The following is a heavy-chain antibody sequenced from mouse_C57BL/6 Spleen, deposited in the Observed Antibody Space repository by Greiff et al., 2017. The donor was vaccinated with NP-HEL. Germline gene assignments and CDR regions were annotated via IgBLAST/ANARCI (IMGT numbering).Heavy chain of an antibody. CDR3: TRSHYGNHWYFDV. J-gene: IGHJ1*03. CDR1: GYTFTDYE. D-gene: IGHD2-1*01. V-gene: IGHV1-15*01. Sequence: VKLQESGAELVRPGASVTLSCKASGYTFTDYEMHWVKQTPVHGLEWIGAIDPETGGTAYNQKFKGKAILTAAKSYSTTYMELRSLTCEDSTVYYCTRSHYGNHWYFDVWGTGTTVTVSS. CDR2: IDPETGGT.